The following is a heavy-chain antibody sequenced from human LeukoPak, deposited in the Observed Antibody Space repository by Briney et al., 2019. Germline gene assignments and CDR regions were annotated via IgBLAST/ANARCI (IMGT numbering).Heavy chain of an antibody. CDR1: GGSISSGGYS. J-gene: IGHJ3*02. D-gene: IGHD3-10*01. V-gene: IGHV4-30-2*01. CDR2: IYHSGST. CDR3: ARMREKLWFGDQYDAFDI. Sequence: SETLSLTCAVSGGSISSGGYSWSWIRQPPGKGLEWIGYIYHSGSTYYNPSLKSRVTISVDRSKNQFSLKLSSVTAADTAVYYCARMREKLWFGDQYDAFDIWGQGTMVTVSS.